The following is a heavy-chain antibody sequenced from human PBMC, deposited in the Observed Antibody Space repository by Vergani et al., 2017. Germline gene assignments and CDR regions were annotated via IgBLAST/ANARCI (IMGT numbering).Heavy chain of an antibody. D-gene: IGHD3-22*01. Sequence: QVQLVQSGAEVKKPGASVKVSCKASGGTFSSYAISWVRQAPGQGLEWMGRIIPIFGTANYAQKFQGRVTMTRDTSTSTVYMELSRLRSEDTAVYYCAEGVDSSGYLDYWGQGTLVTVSS. CDR2: IIPIFGTA. CDR3: AEGVDSSGYLDY. CDR1: GGTFSSYA. J-gene: IGHJ4*02. V-gene: IGHV1-69*05.